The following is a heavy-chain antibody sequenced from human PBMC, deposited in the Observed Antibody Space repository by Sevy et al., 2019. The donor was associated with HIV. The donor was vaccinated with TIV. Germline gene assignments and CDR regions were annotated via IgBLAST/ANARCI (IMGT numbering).Heavy chain of an antibody. J-gene: IGHJ4*02. CDR2: IRYDGSHK. CDR1: GFTFRNYD. Sequence: GGSLRLSCAASGFTFRNYDMHWVRQAPGKGLEWISFIRYDGSHKSYAESVKGRFTISRDNSKNTIDLHMNSLRPEDTAVYFCAKDAPSRFDYWGQGALVTVSS. CDR3: AKDAPSRFDY. V-gene: IGHV3-30*02.